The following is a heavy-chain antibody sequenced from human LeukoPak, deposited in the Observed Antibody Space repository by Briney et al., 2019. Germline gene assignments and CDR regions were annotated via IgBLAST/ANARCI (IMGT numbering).Heavy chain of an antibody. Sequence: ASVKVSCKASGYTLTSYDINWVRQATGQGLEWMGWMNPNSGNTGYAQKFQGRVTITRNTSISTAYMELSSLRSEDTAVYYCARGSMPITIFGVVIIREYFQHWGQGTLVTVSS. CDR1: GYTLTSYD. V-gene: IGHV1-8*03. CDR2: MNPNSGNT. CDR3: ARGSMPITIFGVVIIREYFQH. J-gene: IGHJ1*01. D-gene: IGHD3-3*01.